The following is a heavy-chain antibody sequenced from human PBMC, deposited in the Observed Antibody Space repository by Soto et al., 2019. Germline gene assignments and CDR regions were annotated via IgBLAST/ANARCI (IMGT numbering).Heavy chain of an antibody. D-gene: IGHD6-19*01. V-gene: IGHV3-21*01. Sequence: EVQLVESGGGLVKPGGSLRLSCAASGFTFSSYSMNWVRQAPGKGLEWVSSISSSSSYIYYADSVKGRFTITRDNAKNSLYLQMNTLRAEDTAVYYCARGPGYSSGWYFEYWGQGTLVTVSS. CDR3: ARGPGYSSGWYFEY. CDR1: GFTFSSYS. CDR2: ISSSSSYI. J-gene: IGHJ4*02.